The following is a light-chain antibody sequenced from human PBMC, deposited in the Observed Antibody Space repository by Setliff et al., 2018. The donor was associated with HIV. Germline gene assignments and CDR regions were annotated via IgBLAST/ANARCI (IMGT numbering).Light chain of an antibody. V-gene: IGLV2-23*01. Sequence: QSVLTQPASVSGSPGQSITISCTGTSGDVGRYNLVSWYQQQLGKPPKLMIYQASKRPAGVSNRFSGSKSGNTASLTISGLQAEDDADYYCCSNTGSNTYVFGTGTKVPVL. CDR2: QAS. J-gene: IGLJ1*01. CDR1: SGDVGRYNL. CDR3: CSNTGSNTYV.